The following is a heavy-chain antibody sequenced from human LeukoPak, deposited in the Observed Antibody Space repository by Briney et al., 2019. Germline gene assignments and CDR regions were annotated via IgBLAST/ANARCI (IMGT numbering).Heavy chain of an antibody. Sequence: PGGSLRLSCAASGFTFSSYEMNWVRQAPGKGLEWVSYISSSGSTIYYADSVKGRFTISRDNAKNSLYLQMNSLRAEDTAVYYCARYNVDTAMAEEVYYYGMDAWGKGTTVTVSS. J-gene: IGHJ6*04. CDR3: ARYNVDTAMAEEVYYYGMDA. V-gene: IGHV3-48*03. D-gene: IGHD5-18*01. CDR2: ISSSGSTI. CDR1: GFTFSSYE.